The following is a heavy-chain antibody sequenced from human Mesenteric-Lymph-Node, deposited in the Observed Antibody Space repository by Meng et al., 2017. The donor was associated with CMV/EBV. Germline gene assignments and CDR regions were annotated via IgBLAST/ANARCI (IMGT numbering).Heavy chain of an antibody. V-gene: IGHV4-39*07. CDR1: GGSLSSNNYY. Sequence: SETLSLTCTVSGGSLSSNNYYWGWVRQPPGKGLEYIGTIFHSGSTYYNPSLKSRVTISVDTSKNQFSLILNSVTAADTAVYYCARVIEGIYSYYHFDYWGQGTLVTVSS. J-gene: IGHJ4*02. CDR2: IFHSGST. CDR3: ARVIEGIYSYYHFDY. D-gene: IGHD4-11*01.